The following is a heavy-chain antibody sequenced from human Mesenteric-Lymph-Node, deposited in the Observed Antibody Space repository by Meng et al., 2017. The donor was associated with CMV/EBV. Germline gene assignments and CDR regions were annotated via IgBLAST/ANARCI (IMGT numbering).Heavy chain of an antibody. CDR1: GFSFGNHA. V-gene: IGHV3-23*01. J-gene: IGHJ4*02. D-gene: IGHD6-19*01. Sequence: SCAAPGFSFGNHAMRWVRQPPGKGLGWVSAITGRGGSTYYADSVKGRFTISRNNSKNTLYLQMDSLRADDTAVYYCAKRMPGWYYSDYWGQGTLVTVSS. CDR3: AKRMPGWYYSDY. CDR2: ITGRGGST.